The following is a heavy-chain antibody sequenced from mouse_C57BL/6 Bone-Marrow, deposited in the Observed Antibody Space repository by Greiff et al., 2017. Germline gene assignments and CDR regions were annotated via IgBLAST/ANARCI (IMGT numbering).Heavy chain of an antibody. CDR2: ISHGGSYT. D-gene: IGHD2-5*01. V-gene: IGHV5-4*01. Sequence: EVQLVESGGGLVKPGGSLKLSCAASGFTFSSYSMSWVRQTPEKRLEWVATISHGGSYTYYPDNVKGRFTISIDNTKNNLYLQISHLKSEDTAMYYCARERSNYGYYAMDDWGQGTSVTVSS. J-gene: IGHJ4*01. CDR3: ARERSNYGYYAMDD. CDR1: GFTFSSYS.